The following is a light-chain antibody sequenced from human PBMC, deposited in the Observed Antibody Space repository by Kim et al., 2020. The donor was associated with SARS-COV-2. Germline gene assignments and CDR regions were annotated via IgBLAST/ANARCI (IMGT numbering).Light chain of an antibody. CDR3: LQHSTDTIT. V-gene: IGKV1-17*01. CDR2: GAS. Sequence: ASVGDRVTITCRASQDIRNDLGCYQQNPGRAPKRLIYGASSLQSGVPSRFSGSGSGTEFTRTITGVQPEDFATYFCLQHSTDTITVDQETRLEIK. J-gene: IGKJ5*01. CDR1: QDIRND.